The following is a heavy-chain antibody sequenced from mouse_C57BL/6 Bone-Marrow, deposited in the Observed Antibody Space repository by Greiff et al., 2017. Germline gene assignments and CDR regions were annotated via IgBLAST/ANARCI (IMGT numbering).Heavy chain of an antibody. CDR1: GYSITSGYY. V-gene: IGHV3-6*01. D-gene: IGHD2-3*01. Sequence: EVKLVESGPGLVKPSQSLSLTCSVTGYSITSGYYWNWIRQFPGNKLEWMGYISYDGSNNYNPSLKNRISITRDTSKNQFFLKLNSVTTEDTATYYCASRWLPHYYAMDYWGQGTSVTVSS. J-gene: IGHJ4*01. CDR2: ISYDGSN. CDR3: ASRWLPHYYAMDY.